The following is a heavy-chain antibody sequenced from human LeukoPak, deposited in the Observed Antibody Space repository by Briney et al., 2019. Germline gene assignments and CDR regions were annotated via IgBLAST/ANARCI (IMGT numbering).Heavy chain of an antibody. Sequence: PSETLSLTCAVSGGSISSSNWWSWVRQPPGKGLEWIGEIYHSGSTNYNPSLKSRVTISVDKSKNQFSLKLSSVTAADTAVYYCARVLRTVTRYLVYWGQGTLVTVSS. CDR3: ARVLRTVTRYLVY. CDR1: GGSISSSNW. J-gene: IGHJ4*02. V-gene: IGHV4-4*02. D-gene: IGHD4-17*01. CDR2: IYHSGST.